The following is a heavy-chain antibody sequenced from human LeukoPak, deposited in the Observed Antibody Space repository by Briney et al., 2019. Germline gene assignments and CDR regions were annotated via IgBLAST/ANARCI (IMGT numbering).Heavy chain of an antibody. V-gene: IGHV3-66*01. CDR1: GFNVSSNY. D-gene: IGHD7-27*01. CDR3: ARGPRGDFGI. CDR2: IYSGGST. Sequence: GGSLRLSCAASGFNVSSNYMSWVRPAPGKGLGWVSVIYSGGSTYYADSVKGRFTISSDNSKNTLYLQMNSLRAEDTAVYYCARGPRGDFGIWGQETMVTVSS. J-gene: IGHJ3*02.